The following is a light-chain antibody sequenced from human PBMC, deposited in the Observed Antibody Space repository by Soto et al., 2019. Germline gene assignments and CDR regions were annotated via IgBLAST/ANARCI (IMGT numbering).Light chain of an antibody. J-gene: IGKJ4*01. V-gene: IGKV1-17*01. CDR2: AAS. Sequence: IQMTXSPSSXSASVGDRVTITXRASQGIXXXXGWYQQKPGKAPKRLIYAASSLQSGVPSRFNGSGXXTXXTLTISSLQPEDFATYYCLQHNSYPRLTFGGGTKVEIK. CDR1: QGIXXX. CDR3: LQHNSYPRLT.